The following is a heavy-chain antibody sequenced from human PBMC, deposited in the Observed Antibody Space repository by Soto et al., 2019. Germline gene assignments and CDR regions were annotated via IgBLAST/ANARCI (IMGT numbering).Heavy chain of an antibody. Sequence: GGSLRLSCAASGFTFSSCWMHWVRQTAGKGLVWVSQINSDGSTTRYADSVKGRFTISRDNAKNTVYLQMNSLRADDTAVYYCATLNSFGSDYWGQGTLVTVSS. CDR2: INSDGSTT. CDR3: ATLNSFGSDY. J-gene: IGHJ4*02. CDR1: GFTFSSCW. V-gene: IGHV3-74*01. D-gene: IGHD5-18*01.